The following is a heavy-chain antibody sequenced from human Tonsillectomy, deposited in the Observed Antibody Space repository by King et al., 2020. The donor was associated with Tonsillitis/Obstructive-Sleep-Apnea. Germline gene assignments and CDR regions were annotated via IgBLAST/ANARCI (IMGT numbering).Heavy chain of an antibody. Sequence: VQLVQSGAEVKKPGASVKVSCKASGYTFINYGISWVRQAPGQGLEWMAWISAHNGHTNYAQHLQGRVTMTTDASTSTAYMELRSLRSDDTAIYYCARDSMSHYYDSSAYYTFNYWGQGTLVTDSS. CDR1: GYTFINYG. CDR3: ARDSMSHYYDSSAYYTFNY. D-gene: IGHD3-22*01. J-gene: IGHJ4*02. CDR2: ISAHNGHT. V-gene: IGHV1-18*01.